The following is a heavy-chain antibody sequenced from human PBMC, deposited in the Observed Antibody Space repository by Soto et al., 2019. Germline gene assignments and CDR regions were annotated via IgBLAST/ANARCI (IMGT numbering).Heavy chain of an antibody. V-gene: IGHV3-30*18. CDR1: GFTFSSYG. D-gene: IGHD3-22*01. CDR3: AKDSALSKYYYDSSGYYTYYNWFDP. Sequence: GSLRLSCAASGFTFSSYGMHWVRQAPGKGLEWVAVISYDGSNKYYADSVKGRFTISRDNSKNTLYLQMNSLRAEDTAVYYCAKDSALSKYYYDSSGYYTYYNWFDPWGQGTLVTVSS. J-gene: IGHJ5*02. CDR2: ISYDGSNK.